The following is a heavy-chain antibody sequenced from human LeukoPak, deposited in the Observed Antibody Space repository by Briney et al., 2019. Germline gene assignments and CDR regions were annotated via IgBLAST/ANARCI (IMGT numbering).Heavy chain of an antibody. Sequence: SETLSLTCTVSGGSISGHYWSWIRQAAGKGLEWIGRIYSSGSTNYNPSLKSRVTMSVDTSKNQFSLKLSSVTAADTAVYYCARGYYNNYHWFDPWGQGTLVTVSS. CDR1: GGSISGHY. D-gene: IGHD3-9*01. V-gene: IGHV4-4*07. J-gene: IGHJ5*02. CDR3: ARGYYNNYHWFDP. CDR2: IYSSGST.